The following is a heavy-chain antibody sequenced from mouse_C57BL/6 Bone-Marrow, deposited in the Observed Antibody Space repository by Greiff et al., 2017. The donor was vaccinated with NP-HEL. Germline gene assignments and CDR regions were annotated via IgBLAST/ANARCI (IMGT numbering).Heavy chain of an antibody. CDR1: GFTFNTYA. CDR3: VREGYYGSSYVVYAMDY. J-gene: IGHJ4*01. D-gene: IGHD1-1*01. V-gene: IGHV10-3*01. Sequence: EVQLVESGGGLVQPKGSLKLSCAASGFTFNTYAMHWVRQAPGKGLEWVARIRSKSSNYATYYADSVKDRFTISRDDSQSMLYLQMNNLKTEDTARYYCVREGYYGSSYVVYAMDYWGQGTSVTVSS. CDR2: IRSKSSNYAT.